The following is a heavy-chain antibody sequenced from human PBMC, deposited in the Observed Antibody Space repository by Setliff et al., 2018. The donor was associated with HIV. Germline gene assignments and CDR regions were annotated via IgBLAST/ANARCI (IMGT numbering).Heavy chain of an antibody. V-gene: IGHV4-38-2*02. J-gene: IGHJ4*02. Sequence: SETLSLTCTVSGYSISSGYYWGWIRQPPGKGLEWIGSIYHSGSTYYNPSLKSRVTISVDTSKNQFSLKLSSVTAADTAVYYCARDSITGTTPAFDYWGQGTLVTSPQ. D-gene: IGHD1-20*01. CDR2: IYHSGST. CDR1: GYSISSGYY. CDR3: ARDSITGTTPAFDY.